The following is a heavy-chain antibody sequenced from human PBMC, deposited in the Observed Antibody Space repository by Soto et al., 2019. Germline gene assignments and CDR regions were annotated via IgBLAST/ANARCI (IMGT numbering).Heavy chain of an antibody. CDR2: ISYDGSNK. V-gene: IGHV3-30*18. CDR1: GFTFSSYG. CDR3: AKGRTAVIKGVGDY. Sequence: GSLRLSCAASGFTFSSYGMHWVRQAPGKGLEWVAFISYDGSNKYYADSVLGRFTISRDNSKNTLYLLMNSLRAEDTAVYYCAKGRTAVIKGVGDYWGQG. D-gene: IGHD5-18*01. J-gene: IGHJ4*02.